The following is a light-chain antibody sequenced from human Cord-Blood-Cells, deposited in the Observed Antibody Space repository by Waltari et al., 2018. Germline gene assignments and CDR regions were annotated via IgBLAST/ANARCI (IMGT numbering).Light chain of an antibody. CDR1: RSNIGAGYA. CDR2: GNS. Sequence: QSVLTQPPSVSGAPGQRVTISCTGSRSNIGAGYAVHWYQQLPGTAPKLLIYGNSNRPSGFPDRFSGSKSGTSASLAITGLQAEDEADYYCQSYDSSLSGYVFGTGTKVTVL. V-gene: IGLV1-40*01. CDR3: QSYDSSLSGYV. J-gene: IGLJ1*01.